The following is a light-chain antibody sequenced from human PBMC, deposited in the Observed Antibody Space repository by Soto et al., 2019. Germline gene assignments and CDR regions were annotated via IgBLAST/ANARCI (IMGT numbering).Light chain of an antibody. CDR3: QQRSNWPLT. J-gene: IGKJ4*01. V-gene: IGKV3D-15*01. CDR2: GVF. Sequence: EVVMTQSPVTLSVSLGQRATLSCRASQTVSSHIAWYQQKPGQAPRLLISGVFVRATGIPGRFSGSGSGTEFTLTISSLQSEDFATYYCQQRSNWPLTFGGGTKVEIK. CDR1: QTVSSH.